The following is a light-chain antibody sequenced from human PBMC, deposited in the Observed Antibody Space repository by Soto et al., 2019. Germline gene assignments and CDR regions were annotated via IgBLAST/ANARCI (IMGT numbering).Light chain of an antibody. J-gene: IGKJ2*01. CDR1: QSVSSGY. CDR3: QQYGNSPYT. V-gene: IGKV3-20*01. CDR2: GAS. Sequence: EIVLTRSPGTLSLSPGERATLSCRASQSVSSGYLAWYQQKPGQAPRLLIYGASGRATGIPDRFSGSGSGTDFTLTISRLEPEDFAVYYCQQYGNSPYTFGQGTKVDIK.